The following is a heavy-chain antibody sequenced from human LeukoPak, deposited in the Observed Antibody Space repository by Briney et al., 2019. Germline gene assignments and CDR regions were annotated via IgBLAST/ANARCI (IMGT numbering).Heavy chain of an antibody. D-gene: IGHD2-8*01. Sequence: GASVKVSCKASGGTFSSYAISWVRQAPGQGLEWMGGIIPIFGTANYAQKFQGRVTITADESTSTAYMELSSLRSEDTAVYYCASYCTNGVCYTGAPNYYFDYWGQGTLATVSS. J-gene: IGHJ4*02. CDR2: IIPIFGTA. CDR1: GGTFSSYA. V-gene: IGHV1-69*13. CDR3: ASYCTNGVCYTGAPNYYFDY.